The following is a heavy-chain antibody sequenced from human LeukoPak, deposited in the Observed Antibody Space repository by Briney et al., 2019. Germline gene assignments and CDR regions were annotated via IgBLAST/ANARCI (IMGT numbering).Heavy chain of an antibody. CDR1: GFTFSSYW. CDR2: INSDGSST. D-gene: IGHD6-6*01. Sequence: GGSLRLSCAASGFTFSSYWMHWVCQAPGKGLVWVSHINSDGSSTTYANSVKGRFTISRDNAKNTLYLQMNSLRAEDTAVYYCARRAYSSSSPPFDYWGQGTLVTVSS. CDR3: ARRAYSSSSPPFDY. V-gene: IGHV3-74*01. J-gene: IGHJ4*02.